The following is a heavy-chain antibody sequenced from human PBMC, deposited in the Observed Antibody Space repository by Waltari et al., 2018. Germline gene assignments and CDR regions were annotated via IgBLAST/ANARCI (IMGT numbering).Heavy chain of an antibody. D-gene: IGHD2-15*01. V-gene: IGHV3-20*04. CDR1: GFTFHDYG. CDR3: AKGVQMVVAATAFDY. CDR2: INWNGGRT. Sequence: EVQLVESGGGVVGPGGSLRLSCAVFGFTFHDYGMTWVRQVPGRGLEWVSGINWNGGRTRYTESVKGRFTISRDNAKNSLYLQMNSLRAEDTALYYCAKGVQMVVAATAFDYWGQGTLVTVSS. J-gene: IGHJ4*02.